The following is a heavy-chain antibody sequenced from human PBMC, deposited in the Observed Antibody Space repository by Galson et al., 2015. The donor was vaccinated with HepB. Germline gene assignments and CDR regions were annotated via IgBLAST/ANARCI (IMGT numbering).Heavy chain of an antibody. CDR1: GFTFSNYA. Sequence: SLRLSCAASGFTFSNYAMSWVRQTPGKGLEWVSVINGGGGTTFYADSVKGRFTISRDNSKNTLYLQMNSLRAEDTAVYFCAKAHQDCSRTSCYYDYWGQGTLVTVSS. J-gene: IGHJ4*02. D-gene: IGHD2-2*01. CDR3: AKAHQDCSRTSCYYDY. CDR2: INGGGGTT. V-gene: IGHV3-23*01.